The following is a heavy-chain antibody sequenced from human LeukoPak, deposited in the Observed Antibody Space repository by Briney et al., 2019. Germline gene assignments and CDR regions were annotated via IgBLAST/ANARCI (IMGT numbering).Heavy chain of an antibody. D-gene: IGHD2-15*01. CDR3: ARNEYVVGAPVHFDY. CDR2: IYYSGST. CDR1: GGFISSGSYY. Sequence: TSETLSLTCAVSGGFISSGSYYWSWIRQPPGKGLEWIGYIYYSGSTNYNPSLKSRVTISADTSKNQFSLKLSSVTAADTAVHYCARNEYVVGAPVHFDYWGQGTLVTVSS. J-gene: IGHJ4*02. V-gene: IGHV4-61*01.